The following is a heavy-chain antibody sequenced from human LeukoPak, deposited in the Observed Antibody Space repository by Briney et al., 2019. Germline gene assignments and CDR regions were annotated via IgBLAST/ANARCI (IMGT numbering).Heavy chain of an antibody. CDR1: GFTFSSYW. Sequence: GGSLRLSCAASGFTFSSYWMHWVRQGPGKKGLVWVSRINSDGSSIAYADSVEGRFTISRDNAKNTLDLQMNSLRAEDTAVYFCVRGAPFDYWGQGTLVTVSS. V-gene: IGHV3-74*01. CDR3: VRGAPFDY. CDR2: INSDGSSI. J-gene: IGHJ4*02.